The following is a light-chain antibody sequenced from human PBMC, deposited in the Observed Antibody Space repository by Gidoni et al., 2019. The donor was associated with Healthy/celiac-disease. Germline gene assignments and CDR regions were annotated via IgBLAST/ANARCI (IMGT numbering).Light chain of an antibody. CDR1: QSVSSK. V-gene: IGKV3-15*01. J-gene: IGKJ4*01. Sequence: EIVMTQSPATMSVSPGERATLSCRASQSVSSKLAWYQQKPGQAPRHLIYGASTRATGIPARFIGRGSGTEFTLTISSLQSEDFAVYFCQQYNNWPPLTFGGGTKVEIK. CDR2: GAS. CDR3: QQYNNWPPLT.